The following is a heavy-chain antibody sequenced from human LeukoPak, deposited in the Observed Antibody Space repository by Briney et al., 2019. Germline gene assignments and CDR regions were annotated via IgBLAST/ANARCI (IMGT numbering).Heavy chain of an antibody. Sequence: GASVKVSCKASGGTFSSYAISWVRQAPGQGLEWMGWINPNSGGTNYAQKFQGRVTMTRDTSISTAYMELSRLRSDDTAVYYCARDAVGAIVAYWGQGTLVTVSS. J-gene: IGHJ4*02. CDR2: INPNSGGT. V-gene: IGHV1-2*02. D-gene: IGHD1-26*01. CDR3: ARDAVGAIVAY. CDR1: GGTFSSYA.